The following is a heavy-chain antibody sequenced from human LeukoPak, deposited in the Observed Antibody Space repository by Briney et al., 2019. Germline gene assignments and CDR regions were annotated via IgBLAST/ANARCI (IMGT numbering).Heavy chain of an antibody. Sequence: GASVKVSCKASGYTFTSYGISWVRQAPGQGLEWMGWINPNSGGTNYAQKFQGRVTMTRDTSISTAYMELSRLRSDDTAVYYCARPDSSTRRKNWFDPWGQGTLVTVSS. D-gene: IGHD6-13*01. CDR1: GYTFTSYG. V-gene: IGHV1-2*02. CDR2: INPNSGGT. CDR3: ARPDSSTRRKNWFDP. J-gene: IGHJ5*02.